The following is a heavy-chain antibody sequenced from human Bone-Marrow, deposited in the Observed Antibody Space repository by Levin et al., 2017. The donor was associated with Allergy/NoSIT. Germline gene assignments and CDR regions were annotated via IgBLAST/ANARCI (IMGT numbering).Heavy chain of an antibody. CDR2: IYYGGNT. CDR3: ARVEYSSSWPYWYFDL. J-gene: IGHJ2*01. CDR1: GGSMSGYY. Sequence: SSQTLSLPCTVSGGSMSGYYWSWIRQPPGTGLEWIGYIYYGGNTNYNPSLKSRVTFSVDTPKNQFSLKLSSVTAADTAVYYCARVEYSSSWPYWYFDLWGRGTLVTVSS. V-gene: IGHV4-59*01. D-gene: IGHD6-13*01.